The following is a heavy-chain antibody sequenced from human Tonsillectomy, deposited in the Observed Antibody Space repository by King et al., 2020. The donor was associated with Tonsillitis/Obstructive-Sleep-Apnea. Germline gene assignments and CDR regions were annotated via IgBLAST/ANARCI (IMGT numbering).Heavy chain of an antibody. CDR1: EFSLNTSGVG. D-gene: IGHD3-3*01. J-gene: IGHJ4*02. CDR2: IYWDDDK. V-gene: IGHV2-5*02. CDR3: AHTEWQPPGYFDS. Sequence: TLQESGPTLVKPTQTLTLTCTFSEFSLNTSGVGVGWIRQPPGKALEWLALIYWDDDKYYSPSLKSRLSITKDTSKNQVVLTMTNVDPVDTATYYCAHTEWQPPGYFDSWGQGTLVTVSS.